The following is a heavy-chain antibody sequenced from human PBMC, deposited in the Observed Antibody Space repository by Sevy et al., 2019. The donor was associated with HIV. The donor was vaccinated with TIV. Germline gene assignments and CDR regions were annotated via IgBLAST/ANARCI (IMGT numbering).Heavy chain of an antibody. J-gene: IGHJ4*02. CDR2: ISGSGGST. Sequence: GGSLRLSCAASAFTFSSYAMSWVRQAPGKGLEWVSAISGSGGSTYYADSVKGRFTISRDNSKNTLYLQMNSLRAEDTAVYYCAKDERDIVVVVAAHWGQGTLVTVSS. D-gene: IGHD2-15*01. CDR3: AKDERDIVVVVAAH. V-gene: IGHV3-23*01. CDR1: AFTFSSYA.